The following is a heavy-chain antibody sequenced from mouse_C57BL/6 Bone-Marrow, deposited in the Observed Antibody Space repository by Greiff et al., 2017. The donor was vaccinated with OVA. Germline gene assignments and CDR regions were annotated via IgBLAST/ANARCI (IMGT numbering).Heavy chain of an antibody. V-gene: IGHV1-64*01. Sequence: QVQLQQPGAELVKPGASVKLSCKASGYTFTSYWMHWVQQRPGQGLEWIGMIHPNSGSTNYTEKFKSKATLTVDKSSSTAYMQLSSLTSEDSAVYYCAREGGGYYVYYWYFDVWGTGTTVTVSS. CDR2: IHPNSGST. CDR3: AREGGGYYVYYWYFDV. J-gene: IGHJ1*03. D-gene: IGHD1-2*01. CDR1: GYTFTSYW.